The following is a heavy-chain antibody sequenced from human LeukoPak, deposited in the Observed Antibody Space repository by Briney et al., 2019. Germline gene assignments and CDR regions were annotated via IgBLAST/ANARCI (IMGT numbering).Heavy chain of an antibody. CDR3: AKPSGDYYDSSGYYFDY. Sequence: GGSLRLSCAASGFTVSSNYMSWVRQAPGKGLEWVSVIYSGGSTYYADSVKGRFTISRDNSKNTLYLQMNSLRAEDTAVYYCAKPSGDYYDSSGYYFDYWGQGTLVTVSS. CDR2: IYSGGST. J-gene: IGHJ4*02. V-gene: IGHV3-53*01. D-gene: IGHD3-22*01. CDR1: GFTVSSNY.